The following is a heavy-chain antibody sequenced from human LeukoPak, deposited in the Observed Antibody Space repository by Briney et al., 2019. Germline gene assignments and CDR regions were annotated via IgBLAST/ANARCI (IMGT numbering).Heavy chain of an antibody. CDR1: GFTLSSYS. D-gene: IGHD3-22*01. J-gene: IGHJ4*02. V-gene: IGHV3-48*01. CDR2: ITASGTAM. Sequence: GGSLRLSCAASGFTLSSYSMNWVRQAPGKGLEWVSHITASGTAMFYADSVKGRFTISRDNAKNSLYLQMNSLKTEDTAVYYCTTDWTDSSGYYETFDYWGQGTLVTVSS. CDR3: TTDWTDSSGYYETFDY.